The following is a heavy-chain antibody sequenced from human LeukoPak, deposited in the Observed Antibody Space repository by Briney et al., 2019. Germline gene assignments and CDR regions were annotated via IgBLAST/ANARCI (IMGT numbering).Heavy chain of an antibody. CDR1: GGSISSYY. J-gene: IGHJ3*02. CDR2: IYYSGST. CDR3: ARHFEYYDILTGYPVLDAFDI. V-gene: IGHV4-59*08. Sequence: PSETLSLTCTVSGGSISSYYWSWIWQPPGKGLEWIGYIYYSGSTNYNPSLKSRVTISVDTSKSQFSLKLSSVTAADTAVYYCARHFEYYDILTGYPVLDAFDIWGQGTMVTVSS. D-gene: IGHD3-9*01.